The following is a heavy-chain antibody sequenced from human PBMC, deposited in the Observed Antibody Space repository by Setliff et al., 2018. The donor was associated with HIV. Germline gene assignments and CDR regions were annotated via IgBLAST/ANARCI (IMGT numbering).Heavy chain of an antibody. Sequence: SETLSLTCSVSGGSVSSNNYYWGWIRQPPGKGLEWIGSIYFSGSAYYNPSLKSRVTMSVDTSKNQFSLKLSFVTAADTAAYYCARHDYYDSSGYLLGENFQHWGQGTLVTVSS. D-gene: IGHD3-22*01. CDR1: GGSVSSNNYY. V-gene: IGHV4-39*01. CDR3: ARHDYYDSSGYLLGENFQH. CDR2: IYFSGSA. J-gene: IGHJ1*01.